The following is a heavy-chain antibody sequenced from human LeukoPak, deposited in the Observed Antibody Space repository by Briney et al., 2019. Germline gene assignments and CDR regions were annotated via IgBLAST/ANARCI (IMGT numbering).Heavy chain of an antibody. J-gene: IGHJ4*02. V-gene: IGHV3-9*03. D-gene: IGHD3-3*01. Sequence: GGSLRLSCAASGFTFDDYAMHWVRQAPGKGLEWVSDISWNSGSIGYADSVKGRFTISRDNAKNSLYLQMNSLRAEDMALYYCAKDIGFLEWLGLDYWGQGTLVTVSS. CDR2: ISWNSGSI. CDR3: AKDIGFLEWLGLDY. CDR1: GFTFDDYA.